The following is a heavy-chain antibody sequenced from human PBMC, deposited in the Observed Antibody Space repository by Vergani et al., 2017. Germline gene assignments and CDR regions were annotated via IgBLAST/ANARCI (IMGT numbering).Heavy chain of an antibody. CDR3: ARGYYYDSSGAGAFDI. D-gene: IGHD3-22*01. Sequence: QVQLQESGPGLVKPPGTLSLTFAVPGGPISSSNWWSWVRQPPGKGLEWIGEIYHSGSTNYNTSLKSRVTISVDKSKNQFSLKLSSVTAADTAVYYCARGYYYDSSGAGAFDIWGQGTMVTVSS. CDR1: GGPISSSNW. V-gene: IGHV4-4*03. CDR2: IYHSGST. J-gene: IGHJ3*02.